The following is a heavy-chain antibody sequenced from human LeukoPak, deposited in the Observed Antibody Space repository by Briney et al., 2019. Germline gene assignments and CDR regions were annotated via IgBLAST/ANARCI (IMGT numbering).Heavy chain of an antibody. Sequence: SETLSLTCSVSGGSISSGTYYWGWIRQPPGKGLEWIGTMYYSGNTDYNPSLKSRITISVDTSKNQFYLKLTSVTAADTAVYYCARHATSNAFDIWGQGTMVTVSS. CDR1: GGSISSGTYY. CDR2: MYYSGNT. CDR3: ARHATSNAFDI. V-gene: IGHV4-39*01. J-gene: IGHJ3*02. D-gene: IGHD2-2*01.